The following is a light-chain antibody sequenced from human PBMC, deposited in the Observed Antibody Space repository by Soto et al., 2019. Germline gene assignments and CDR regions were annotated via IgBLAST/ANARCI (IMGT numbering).Light chain of an antibody. J-gene: IGKJ1*01. CDR3: HQVYTYPRT. CDR1: QGVRSY. CDR2: GAS. Sequence: IQLTQSPASLSASVGDRVTITCRASQGVRSYLAWFQQRPGKAPKLLIFGASTLQNGVPARFSGGGFGTEFTLTITSLQPEDFATYYCHQVYTYPRTFGQGTKVDIK. V-gene: IGKV1-9*01.